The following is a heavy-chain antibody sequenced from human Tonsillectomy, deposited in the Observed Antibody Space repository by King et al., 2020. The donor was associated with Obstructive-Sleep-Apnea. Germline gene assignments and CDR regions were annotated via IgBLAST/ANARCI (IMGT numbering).Heavy chain of an antibody. D-gene: IGHD3-10*01. V-gene: IGHV3-21*01. CDR3: ARDSGSGRYYNVPGYYYYGMDV. CDR2: ISSSSSYI. J-gene: IGHJ6*02. CDR1: GFTFSSYS. Sequence: QLVQSGGGLVKPGGSLRLSCAASGFTFSSYSINWGRQAPGKGLELVSSISSSSSYIYYADSLKGRFTISWANAKNSLYMQMNSLRAEDTAVDYCARDSGSGRYYNVPGYYYYGMDVWGQGTTVTVSS.